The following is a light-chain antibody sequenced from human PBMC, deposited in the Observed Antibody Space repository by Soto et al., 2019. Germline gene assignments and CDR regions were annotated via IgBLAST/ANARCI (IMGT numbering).Light chain of an antibody. CDR3: LQYNNWPIT. Sequence: IVMTQSPATLSVTPGERATLSCRASQIILTNLAWYQQKPGQAPRLLIYGASTRATGIPARFSGSGSGTEFTLTISSLQSEDFEIYYCLQYNNWPITFDQRTLPEI. CDR2: GAS. J-gene: IGKJ5*01. CDR1: QIILTN. V-gene: IGKV3-15*01.